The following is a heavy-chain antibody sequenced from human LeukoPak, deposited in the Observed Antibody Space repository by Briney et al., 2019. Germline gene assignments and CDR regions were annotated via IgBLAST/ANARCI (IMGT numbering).Heavy chain of an antibody. D-gene: IGHD3-3*01. J-gene: IGHJ6*03. CDR2: INHSGST. CDR3: ARITFYDFWSGYYRYYYYIDV. V-gene: IGHV4-34*01. CDR1: GGSFSGYY. Sequence: SETLSLTCAVYGGSFSGYYWSWIRQPPGKGLEWIGEINHSGSTNYNPSLKSRVTISVDTSKNQFSLKLSSVTAADTAVYYCARITFYDFWSGYYRYYYYIDVWGKGTTVTVSS.